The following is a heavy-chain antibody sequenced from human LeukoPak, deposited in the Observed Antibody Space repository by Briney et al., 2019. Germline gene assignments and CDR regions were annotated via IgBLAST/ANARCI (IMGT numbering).Heavy chain of an antibody. CDR1: GYTFTNFG. Sequence: ASVKVSCKTSGYTFTNFGISWVRQAPGQGLEWMGWISAYNGNTNYAQKLQGRVTMTTDTSTSTAYMELRSLRSDDTAVYYCARAKEWELPYYFDYWGQGTLVTVSS. CDR2: ISAYNGNT. V-gene: IGHV1-18*01. D-gene: IGHD1-26*01. CDR3: ARAKEWELPYYFDY. J-gene: IGHJ4*02.